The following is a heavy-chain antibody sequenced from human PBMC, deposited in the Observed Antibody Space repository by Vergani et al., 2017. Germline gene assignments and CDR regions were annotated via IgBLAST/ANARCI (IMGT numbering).Heavy chain of an antibody. CDR1: GYTLTELS. J-gene: IGHJ4*02. CDR3: ATVSYCYGSASYSGDY. V-gene: IGHV1-24*01. CDR2: FDPEDGET. Sequence: QVQLVQSGAEVKKPGSSVKVSCKVSGYTLTELSMHWVRQAPGKGLEWMGGFDPEDGETIYAQKFQGRVTMTEDTSTDTAYMELSSLRSEDTAVYYCATVSYCYGSASYSGDYWGQGTLVTVSS. D-gene: IGHD3-10*01.